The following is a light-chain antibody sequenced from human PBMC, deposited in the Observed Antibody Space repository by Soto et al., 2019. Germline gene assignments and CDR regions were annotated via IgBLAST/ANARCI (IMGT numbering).Light chain of an antibody. V-gene: IGKV1-5*03. CDR1: QSISSW. CDR3: QQYNGSPDT. J-gene: IGKJ2*01. CDR2: KAS. Sequence: DIQMTQSPSTLSASVGDRVTITCRASQSISSWLAWYQQKPGKVPKLLIQKASSLESGVPSRFSGSGSGTEFTLTISSLQPDDFATYYCQQYNGSPDTFGQGTKLEI.